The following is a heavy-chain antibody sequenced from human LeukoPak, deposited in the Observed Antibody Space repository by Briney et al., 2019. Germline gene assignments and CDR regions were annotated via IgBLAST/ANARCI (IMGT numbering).Heavy chain of an antibody. CDR1: GFSFSSYA. D-gene: IGHD3-16*01. Sequence: PGGSLRFSCSASGFSFSSYALHWVRQAPGKGLQYVSGINSHGDNTYYADSARGRFTISRDNSKNTVFLQMSSLRAEDTALNYCVKTMIPFGGLIRTDAFDIWGPGTTVTVSS. J-gene: IGHJ3*02. CDR2: INSHGDNT. V-gene: IGHV3-64D*06. CDR3: VKTMIPFGGLIRTDAFDI.